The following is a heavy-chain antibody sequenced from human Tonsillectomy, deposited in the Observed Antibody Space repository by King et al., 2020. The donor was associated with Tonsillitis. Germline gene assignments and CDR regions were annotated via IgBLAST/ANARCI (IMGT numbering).Heavy chain of an antibody. Sequence: VQLVESGGGVVQPGRSLRLSCAASGFSFRNYGIHWFRQAPGKGLEWVAIIPYDGSNKYYADSVKGRFTFSRDNSKTTLYLQMNSLRVEDTAVYYCAKEIAAAGDSYYSYGMDVWGQGTAVTVSS. CDR2: IPYDGSNK. D-gene: IGHD6-13*01. J-gene: IGHJ6*02. CDR1: GFSFRNYG. CDR3: AKEIAAAGDSYYSYGMDV. V-gene: IGHV3-30*18.